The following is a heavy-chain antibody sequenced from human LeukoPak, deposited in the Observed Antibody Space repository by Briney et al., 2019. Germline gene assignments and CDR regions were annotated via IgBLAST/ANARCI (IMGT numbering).Heavy chain of an antibody. CDR3: ARDREVAARPGGWFDP. CDR2: LSPLLT. Sequence: GASVEVSCKASGGKNGKVGINWGGQAPGQRVEVVGGLSPLLTTYAQKFRGRVTISADESTNTVYMDLSTLTSEDTAVYFCARDREVAARPGGWFDPWGQGTQVTVSS. CDR1: GGKNGKVG. D-gene: IGHD6-6*01. V-gene: IGHV1-69*10. J-gene: IGHJ5*02.